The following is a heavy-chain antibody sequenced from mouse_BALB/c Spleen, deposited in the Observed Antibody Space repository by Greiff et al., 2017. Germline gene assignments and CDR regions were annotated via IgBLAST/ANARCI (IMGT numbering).Heavy chain of an antibody. Sequence: VQLQESGAELARPGASVKMSCKASGYTFTSYTMHWVKQRPGQGLEWIGYINPSSGYTNYNQKFKDKATLTADKSSSTAYMQLSSLTSEDSAVYYCARYYEGDYYAMDYWGQGTSVTVSS. CDR3: ARYYEGDYYAMDY. CDR2: INPSSGYT. J-gene: IGHJ4*01. V-gene: IGHV1-4*01. D-gene: IGHD2-4*01. CDR1: GYTFTSYT.